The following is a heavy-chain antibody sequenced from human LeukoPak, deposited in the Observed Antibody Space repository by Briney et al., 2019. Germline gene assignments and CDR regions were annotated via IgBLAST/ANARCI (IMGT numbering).Heavy chain of an antibody. CDR3: ARGGLRPAYHFDY. CDR2: TNPGDSDT. V-gene: IGHV5-51*01. J-gene: IGHJ4*02. CDR1: GYSFFTYW. Sequence: GESLKISSEASGYSFFTYWIGWVRQMPGKGLEWLGSTNPGDSDTRYSPSFQGHVTISADKSITTAYLQWSSLGASDTAMYYCARGGLRPAYHFDYWGPGTLVIVSS. D-gene: IGHD3-16*01.